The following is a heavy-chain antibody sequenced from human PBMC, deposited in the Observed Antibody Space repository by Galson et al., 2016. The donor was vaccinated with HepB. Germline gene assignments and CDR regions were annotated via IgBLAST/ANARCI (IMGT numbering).Heavy chain of an antibody. V-gene: IGHV3-48*02. CDR1: GFIFSRYN. CDR2: ISSDSSSI. J-gene: IGHJ6*03. Sequence: SLRLSCAASGFIFSRYNINWVRQGPGKGLEWVSYISSDSSSISYADSVKGRLTISRDNAKNLVYLQMNSLRDEDTAVYYCAKEGYYYMDVWGKGTTVTVSS. CDR3: AKEGYYYMDV.